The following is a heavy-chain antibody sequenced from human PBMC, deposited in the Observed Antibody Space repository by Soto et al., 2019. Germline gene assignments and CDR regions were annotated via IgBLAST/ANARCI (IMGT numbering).Heavy chain of an antibody. CDR2: IYWDDDK. V-gene: IGHV2-5*02. Sequence: QITLKESGPALVKPTQTLTLTCTFSGFSLSTSGVGVGWIRQPPGEALEWLALIYWDDDKRYSSSLKSRLTIPKDTSKNQVVLTMTNVDPVDTATYYCAHRPALGYCSTSSCYRPYYFDYWGQGTRVTVSP. CDR3: AHRPALGYCSTSSCYRPYYFDY. CDR1: GFSLSTSGVG. D-gene: IGHD2-2*02. J-gene: IGHJ4*02.